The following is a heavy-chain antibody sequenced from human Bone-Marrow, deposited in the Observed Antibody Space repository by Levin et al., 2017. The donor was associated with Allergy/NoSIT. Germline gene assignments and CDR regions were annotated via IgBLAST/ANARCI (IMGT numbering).Heavy chain of an antibody. J-gene: IGHJ4*02. CDR2: IKSKTDGGTT. Sequence: GESLKISCAGSGFTFSNAYMSWVRQAPGTGLEWVGRIKSKTDGGTTDYAAAVEGRFTVSRDDSKNTLYLQMNSLKTEDTAVYYCATDLQGLPAKVDYWGQGTLVTVSS. D-gene: IGHD2-2*01. CDR1: GFTFSNAY. V-gene: IGHV3-15*01. CDR3: ATDLQGLPAKVDY.